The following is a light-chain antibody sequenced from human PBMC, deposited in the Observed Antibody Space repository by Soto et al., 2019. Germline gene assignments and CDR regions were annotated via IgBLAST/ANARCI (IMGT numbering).Light chain of an antibody. CDR3: CSYAGDTTFFV. J-gene: IGLJ1*01. CDR2: EVS. CDR1: SSDVGSYYP. V-gene: IGLV2-23*02. Sequence: QSALTQPASMSGSPGQSINIYCTGTSSDVGSYYPVSWFQQHPGKAPKLIIYEVSKRPSGVSDRFSGSKSGNTASLTISGLQAEDEAEYYCCSYAGDTTFFVFGTGNKLTIL.